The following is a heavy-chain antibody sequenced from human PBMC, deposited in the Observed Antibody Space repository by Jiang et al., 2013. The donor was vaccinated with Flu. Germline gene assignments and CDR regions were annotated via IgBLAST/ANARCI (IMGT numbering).Heavy chain of an antibody. Sequence: LKPSETLSLTCAVYGGSFSGYYWSWIRQPPGKGLEWIGEINHSGSTNYNPSLKSRVTISVDTSKNQFSLKLSSVTAADTAVYYCASTPGIAAVKMAFDIWGQGTMVTVSS. J-gene: IGHJ3*02. V-gene: IGHV4-34*01. D-gene: IGHD6-13*01. CDR3: ASTPGIAAVKMAFDI. CDR1: GGSFSGYY. CDR2: INHSGST.